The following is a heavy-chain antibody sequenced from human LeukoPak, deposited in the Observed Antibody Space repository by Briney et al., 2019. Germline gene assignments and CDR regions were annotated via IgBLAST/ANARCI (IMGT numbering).Heavy chain of an antibody. J-gene: IGHJ4*02. V-gene: IGHV3-23*01. CDR2: ITGSGRGT. CDR1: GLTFSNYA. D-gene: IGHD2/OR15-2a*01. Sequence: GGSLTLSCTASGLTFSNYATTWVRQAPGKGLEWVSSITGSGRGTYYADSVKGRFTISGDNSRNTVYLQMNSLRAEDTAVYFCAKGSTTSGYYFDSWGQGTLVTVSS. CDR3: AKGSTTSGYYFDS.